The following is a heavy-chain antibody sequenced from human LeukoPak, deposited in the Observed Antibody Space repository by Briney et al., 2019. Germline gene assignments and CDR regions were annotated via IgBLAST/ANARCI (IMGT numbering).Heavy chain of an antibody. CDR1: GFTFSHHG. V-gene: IGHV3-30*02. Sequence: GGSLRLSCAASGFTFSHHGMHWVRQAPGKGLEWVAFIRNDGSNHYYADSVKGRFTISRDNSKNTLYLQMNSLRGEDTAVYYCAKDDAWGRYKDWGQGTLVTVSS. D-gene: IGHD3-16*01. CDR2: IRNDGSNH. CDR3: AKDDAWGRYKD. J-gene: IGHJ1*01.